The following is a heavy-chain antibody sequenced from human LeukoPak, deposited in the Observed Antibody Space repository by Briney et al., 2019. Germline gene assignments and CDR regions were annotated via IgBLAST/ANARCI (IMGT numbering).Heavy chain of an antibody. V-gene: IGHV1-69*05. CDR2: IIPIFGTA. J-gene: IGHJ5*02. CDR1: GGTVSRYA. CDR3: FWSGHGGWFDP. D-gene: IGHD3-3*01. Sequence: SVKVSCKASGGTVSRYAISWVRQAPGHGREWMGGIIPIFGTANYAQKFQGRVTIPTDESTSTAYMELSSLRSEDTAVYYCFWSGHGGWFDPWGQGPLVTVSS.